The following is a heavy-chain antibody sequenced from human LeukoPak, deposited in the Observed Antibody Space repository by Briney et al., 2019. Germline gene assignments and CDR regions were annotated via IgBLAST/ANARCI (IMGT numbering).Heavy chain of an antibody. D-gene: IGHD3-3*01. CDR3: AVKYYDFWSGYYAAFDY. J-gene: IGHJ4*02. V-gene: IGHV4-34*01. Sequence: PSETLSLTCAVYGGSFGGYYWSWIRQPPGKGLEWIGEINHSGSTNYNPSLKSRVTISVDTSENQFSLKLSSVTAADTAVYYCAVKYYDFWSGYYAAFDYWGQGTLVTVSS. CDR2: INHSGST. CDR1: GGSFGGYY.